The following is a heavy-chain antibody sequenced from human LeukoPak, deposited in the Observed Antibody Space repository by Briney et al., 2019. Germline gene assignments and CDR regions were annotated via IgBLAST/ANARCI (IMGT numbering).Heavy chain of an antibody. CDR3: TTRRQDGW. CDR2: IKSKSDGGTI. D-gene: IGHD2-15*01. J-gene: IGHJ4*02. Sequence: PGGSLRLSCVGSGFTFSDAWMSWVRQAPGKGLEWVGRIKSKSDGGTIDYAAPVKGRFTISRDDSRNTLYLQMNSLKSEDTAVYYCTTRRQDGWWGQGTLVTVS. V-gene: IGHV3-15*01. CDR1: GFTFSDAW.